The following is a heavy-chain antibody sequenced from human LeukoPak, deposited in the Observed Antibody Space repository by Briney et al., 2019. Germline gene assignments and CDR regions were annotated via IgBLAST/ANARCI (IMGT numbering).Heavy chain of an antibody. CDR3: ALTGITIGSYYFDY. CDR1: GFTFSSYA. CDR2: IYSGGST. J-gene: IGHJ4*02. Sequence: PGGSLRLSCAASGFTFSSYAMSWVRQAPGKGLEWVSVIYSGGSTYYADSVKGRFTISRDNSKNTLYLQMNSLRAEDTAVYYCALTGITIGSYYFDYWGQGTLVTVSS. V-gene: IGHV3-53*01. D-gene: IGHD3-10*01.